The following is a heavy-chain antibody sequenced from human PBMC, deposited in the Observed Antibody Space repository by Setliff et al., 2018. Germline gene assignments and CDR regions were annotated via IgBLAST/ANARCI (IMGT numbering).Heavy chain of an antibody. J-gene: IGHJ6*03. V-gene: IGHV4-34*01. Sequence: PSETLSLTCAAHGGSFSDYYWTWIRQPPGKGLEWIGEINHSGSTKYSPSLKSRVTISLDTSKSQFFLKLNSVTAADTGVYYCARMTGFAYMDVWGKGTPVTVSS. CDR1: GGSFSDYY. CDR3: ARMTGFAYMDV. CDR2: INHSGST.